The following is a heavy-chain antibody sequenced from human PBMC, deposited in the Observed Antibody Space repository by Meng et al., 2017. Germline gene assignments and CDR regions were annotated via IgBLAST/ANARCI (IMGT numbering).Heavy chain of an antibody. CDR3: ARTPSRRYYYGSETPRKYYYYYGMDV. J-gene: IGHJ6*02. CDR2: INPSGGST. Sequence: ASVKVSCKASGYTFTSYYMHWVRQAPGQGLEWTGIINPSGGSTSYAQKFQGRVTMTRDTSTSTVYMELSSLRSEDTAVYYCARTPSRRYYYGSETPRKYYYYYGMDVWGQGTTVTVSS. V-gene: IGHV1-46*01. D-gene: IGHD3-10*01. CDR1: GYTFTSYY.